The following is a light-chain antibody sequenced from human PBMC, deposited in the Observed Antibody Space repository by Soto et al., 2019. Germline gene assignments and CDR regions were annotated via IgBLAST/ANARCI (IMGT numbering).Light chain of an antibody. CDR3: QQYENLRT. V-gene: IGKV1-33*01. CDR1: PNIYKY. CDR2: DAS. J-gene: IGKJ5*01. Sequence: DIPMTQPPSSLSPSAGARVTITCQGSPNIYKYLKWYQRKPGRAPKILIQDASSLEAGVPSRFGGSGSGTDFTFTISRLPPEDIVTYYCQQYENLRTFGQGTRLEIK.